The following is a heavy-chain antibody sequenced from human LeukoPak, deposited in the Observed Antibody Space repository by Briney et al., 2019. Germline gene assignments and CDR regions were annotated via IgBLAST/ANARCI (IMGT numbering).Heavy chain of an antibody. CDR2: IYYSGST. V-gene: IGHV4-30-4*08. Sequence: SETLSLTCTVSGGSISSGDYYCSWIRQPPGKGLEWIGYIYYSGSTYYNPSLKSRVTIPVDTSKNQFSLKLSSVTAADTAVYYCARDSGSYYAFDICGQGRMVTVSS. CDR3: ARDSGSYYAFDI. J-gene: IGHJ3*02. CDR1: GGSISSGDYY. D-gene: IGHD1-26*01.